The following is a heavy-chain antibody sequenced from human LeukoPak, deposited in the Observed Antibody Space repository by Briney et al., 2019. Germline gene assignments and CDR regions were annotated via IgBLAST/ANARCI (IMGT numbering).Heavy chain of an antibody. J-gene: IGHJ5*02. Sequence: PGGSLRLSCEGAGFYFNSHWMSWVRQAPGKGPEWVTNINQDGNEKYYAGSVKGRFTASRDNAKKSVYLQMDNVRADDTGVYYCARDAKLRGYNSWFDPWGQGTLVTVSS. CDR1: GFYFNSHW. CDR2: INQDGNEK. CDR3: ARDAKLRGYNSWFDP. D-gene: IGHD2/OR15-2a*01. V-gene: IGHV3-7*01.